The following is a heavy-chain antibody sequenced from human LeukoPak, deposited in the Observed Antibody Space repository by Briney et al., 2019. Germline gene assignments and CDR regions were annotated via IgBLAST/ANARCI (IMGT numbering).Heavy chain of an antibody. Sequence: ASVKVSCKASGYTFINNEINWVRQATGQGLGWMGWMSPHSGNTDYAQRFQDRVTFTRDTSTNTAYMELSSLRSEDTAIYYCARGRQMGAPYYFYSWGQGTLVTVSS. V-gene: IGHV1-8*03. D-gene: IGHD3-16*01. CDR2: MSPHSGNT. J-gene: IGHJ4*02. CDR3: ARGRQMGAPYYFYS. CDR1: GYTFINNE.